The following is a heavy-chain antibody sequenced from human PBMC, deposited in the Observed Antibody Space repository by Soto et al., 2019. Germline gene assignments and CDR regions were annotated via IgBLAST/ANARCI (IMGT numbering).Heavy chain of an antibody. J-gene: IGHJ4*02. CDR3: ATERYGSGWFPSN. CDR2: ISYDGSNK. V-gene: IGHV3-30*03. CDR1: GFTFSNSG. Sequence: QVQLVESGGGVVQPGRSLRLSCAASGFTFSNSGMHWVRQAPGKGLEWVAVISYDGSNKYYADSVKGRFTISRDNSKNTLYLQINSLSSEDTAVYYCATERYGSGWFPSNWGQGTLVTVSS. D-gene: IGHD6-19*01.